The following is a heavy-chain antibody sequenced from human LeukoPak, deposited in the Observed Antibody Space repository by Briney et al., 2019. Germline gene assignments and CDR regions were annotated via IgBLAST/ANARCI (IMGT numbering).Heavy chain of an antibody. CDR2: INAGNGNT. Sequence: ASVKVSCKASGYTFTSYAMHWVRQAPGQGLEWMGWINAGNGNTKYSQEFQGRVTITRDTSASTAYMELSSLRSEDTAEYYCARGGATSYYYYMDVWGKGTTVTVSS. V-gene: IGHV1-3*03. CDR1: GYTFTSYA. J-gene: IGHJ6*03. D-gene: IGHD1-26*01. CDR3: ARGGATSYYYYMDV.